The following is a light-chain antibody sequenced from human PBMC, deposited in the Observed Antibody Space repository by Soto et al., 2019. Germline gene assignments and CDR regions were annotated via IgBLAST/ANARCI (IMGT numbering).Light chain of an antibody. CDR2: DVS. V-gene: IGLV2-14*01. Sequence: QSALTQPGSVSGSPGQTITISSTGTSSDVGGYDFVSWYQQRPGKAPKLIIYDVSNRPSGVSNRFSGSKSGNTASLTISGLQAENEADYYCTSYTRSDIGVFGGGTQLTVL. CDR3: TSYTRSDIGV. CDR1: SSDVGGYDF. J-gene: IGLJ7*01.